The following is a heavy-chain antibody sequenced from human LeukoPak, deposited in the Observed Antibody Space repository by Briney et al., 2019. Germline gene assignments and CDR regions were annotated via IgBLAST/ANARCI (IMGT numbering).Heavy chain of an antibody. Sequence: SETLSLTCTVSGYSISSGYYWGWIRQPPGKGLEWIGSIYHSGSTYYNPSLKSRVTMSVDTSKNQFSLKLSSVTAADAAVYYCARGYDYGGQGDYWGQGTLVTVSS. J-gene: IGHJ4*02. D-gene: IGHD4-23*01. V-gene: IGHV4-38-2*02. CDR1: GYSISSGYY. CDR3: ARGYDYGGQGDY. CDR2: IYHSGST.